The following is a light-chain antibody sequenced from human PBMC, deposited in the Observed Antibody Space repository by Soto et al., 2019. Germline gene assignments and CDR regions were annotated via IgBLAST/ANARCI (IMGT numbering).Light chain of an antibody. Sequence: DIQMTQFPSALSASVGDRVTITCRASQNVNNWLAWYQHKPGKAPQLLIYDASVLETGVPSRFSGSGSGTEFTLAISGLQSDDFAIYYCQQYNNWPPYTFGQGTKVDIK. CDR1: QNVNNW. CDR2: DAS. J-gene: IGKJ2*01. V-gene: IGKV1-5*01. CDR3: QQYNNWPPYT.